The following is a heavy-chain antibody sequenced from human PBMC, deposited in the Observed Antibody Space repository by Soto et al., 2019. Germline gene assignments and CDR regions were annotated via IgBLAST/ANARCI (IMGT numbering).Heavy chain of an antibody. J-gene: IGHJ5*02. CDR2: IIPIFGTA. CDR3: ARDRGFSGSYLGWFDP. D-gene: IGHD1-26*01. CDR1: GGTFISYA. Sequence: ASVKVSCKASGGTFISYAISWVRHAPLQGLEWMGGIIPIFGTANYAQKFQGRVTITADKSTSTAYMELSSLRSEDTAVYYCARDRGFSGSYLGWFDPWGQGTLVTVSS. V-gene: IGHV1-69*06.